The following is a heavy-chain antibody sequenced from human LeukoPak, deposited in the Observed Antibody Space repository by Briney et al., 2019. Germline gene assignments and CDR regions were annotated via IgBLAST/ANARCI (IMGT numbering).Heavy chain of an antibody. CDR2: IAGGSTYI. CDR3: ARVSPNTVTTLQYFDY. V-gene: IGHV3-21*01. CDR1: GFTFSSYS. J-gene: IGHJ4*02. D-gene: IGHD4-17*01. Sequence: GGSLRLSCEASGFTFSSYSMNWVRQAPGKGLEWVSSIAGGSTYIYYADSLKGRFTISRDNAKNSLYLQMNSLRAEDTAVYYCARVSPNTVTTLQYFDYWGQGTLVTVSS.